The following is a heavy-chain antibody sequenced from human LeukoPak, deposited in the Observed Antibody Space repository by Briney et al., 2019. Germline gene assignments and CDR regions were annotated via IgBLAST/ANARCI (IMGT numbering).Heavy chain of an antibody. CDR2: ISYDGNNK. J-gene: IGHJ4*02. CDR1: GFTFSNYA. D-gene: IGHD6-6*01. V-gene: IGHV3-30*04. CDR3: ARDQYSSSSIVFDY. Sequence: PGGSLRLSCAASGFTFSNYAMHWVRQAPGKGLEWVAVISYDGNNKYYADSVQGRFTISRDNSKNTLYLQMNSLRVEDTAVYYCARDQYSSSSIVFDYWGQGTLVTVSS.